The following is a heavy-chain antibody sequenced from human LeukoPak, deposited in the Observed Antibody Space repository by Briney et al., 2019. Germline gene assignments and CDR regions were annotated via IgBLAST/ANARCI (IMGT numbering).Heavy chain of an antibody. D-gene: IGHD4-17*01. J-gene: IGHJ4*02. CDR1: GFTFSSYD. V-gene: IGHV3-13*04. CDR2: IGTAGDT. Sequence: GGSLRLSCAASGFTFSSYDMHWVRQATGKGLEWVSAIGTAGDTYYPGSVKGRFTISRENAKNSLYLQMNSLRAGDTAVYYCASKAKGGYGDYVDYRGQGTLVTVSS. CDR3: ASKAKGGYGDYVDY.